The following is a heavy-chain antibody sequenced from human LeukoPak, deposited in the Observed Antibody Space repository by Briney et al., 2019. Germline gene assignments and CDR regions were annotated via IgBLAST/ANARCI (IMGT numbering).Heavy chain of an antibody. CDR3: ARAVGSEYAFDI. D-gene: IGHD2-15*01. V-gene: IGHV3-20*04. Sequence: PGGSLRLSCAVSVFTFDDYGMGWDRPAPGKGLEWVSGINWNGSSTGYADSVKGRFTISRDNAKNSLYLQMNSLRAEDTALYYCARAVGSEYAFDIWGQGTMVTVSS. CDR2: INWNGSST. J-gene: IGHJ3*02. CDR1: VFTFDDYG.